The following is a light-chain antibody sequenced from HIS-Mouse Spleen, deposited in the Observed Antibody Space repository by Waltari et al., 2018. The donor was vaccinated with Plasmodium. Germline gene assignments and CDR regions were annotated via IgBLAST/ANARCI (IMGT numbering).Light chain of an antibody. CDR2: QDS. CDR3: QAWDSSTVV. J-gene: IGLJ2*01. CDR1: KLGDKY. Sequence: SYELTQPPSVSVSPGQAASITCSGDKLGDKYACWYQQKPGQSPVLVIYQDSKRPSGIPERVSGSNSWNTATLTISGTQAIDEADYYCQAWDSSTVVFGGGTKLTVL. V-gene: IGLV3-1*01.